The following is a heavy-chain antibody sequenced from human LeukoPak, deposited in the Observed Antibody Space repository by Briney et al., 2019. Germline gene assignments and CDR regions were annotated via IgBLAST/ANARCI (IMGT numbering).Heavy chain of an antibody. CDR1: GYTFTGYY. CDR2: INPNSGGT. CDR3: ARIWQPLGYYFDY. Sequence: ASVKVSCKASGYTFTGYYMHWVRQAPGQGLEWMGWINPNSGGTNYAQKFQGRVTMTRDTSISTAYMELSSLRSENTAVYYCARIWQPLGYYFDYWGQGTLVTVSS. J-gene: IGHJ4*02. V-gene: IGHV1-2*02. D-gene: IGHD3-16*01.